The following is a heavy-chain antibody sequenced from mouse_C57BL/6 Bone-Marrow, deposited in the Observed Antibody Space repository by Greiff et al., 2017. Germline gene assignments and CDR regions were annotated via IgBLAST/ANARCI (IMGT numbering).Heavy chain of an antibody. CDR1: GFSLSTFGMG. J-gene: IGHJ4*01. Sequence: QVQLKESGPGILQPSQTLSLTCSFSGFSLSTFGMGVGWIRQPSGKGLEWLAHIWWDDDKYYNPALKSRLTISKDTSKHQVFLKIANVDTADTATYYCARIPHYGSSFYAMDYWGQGTSVTVSS. V-gene: IGHV8-8*01. D-gene: IGHD1-1*01. CDR2: IWWDDDK. CDR3: ARIPHYGSSFYAMDY.